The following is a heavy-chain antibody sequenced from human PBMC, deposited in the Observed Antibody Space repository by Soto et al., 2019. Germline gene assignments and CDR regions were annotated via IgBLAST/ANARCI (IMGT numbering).Heavy chain of an antibody. J-gene: IGHJ6*04. CDR1: GGSISSGGYY. Sequence: PSETLSLTCTVSGGSISSGGYYWSWIRQHPGKGLEWIGYIYYSGSTYYNPSLKSRVTISVDTSKNQFSLKLSSVTAADTAVYSFARHPGYCGGSSGYRYYTMDVWGKGTTVTVSS. V-gene: IGHV4-31*03. CDR3: ARHPGYCGGSSGYRYYTMDV. CDR2: IYYSGST. D-gene: IGHD2-15*01.